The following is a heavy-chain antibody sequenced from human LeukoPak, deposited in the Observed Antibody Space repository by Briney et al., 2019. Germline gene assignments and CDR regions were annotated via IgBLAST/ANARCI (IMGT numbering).Heavy chain of an antibody. CDR2: ISYDGSNK. CDR3: ARDVAVDFWSGYYSRSYYYYGMDV. J-gene: IGHJ6*02. V-gene: IGHV3-30-3*01. CDR1: GFTFSSYA. Sequence: GGSLRLSCAASGFTFSSYAMHWVRQAPGKGLEWVAVISYDGSNKYYADSVKGRFTISRDNSKNTLYLQMNSLRAEDTAVHYCARDVAVDFWSGYYSRSYYYYGMDVWGQGTTVTVSS. D-gene: IGHD3-3*01.